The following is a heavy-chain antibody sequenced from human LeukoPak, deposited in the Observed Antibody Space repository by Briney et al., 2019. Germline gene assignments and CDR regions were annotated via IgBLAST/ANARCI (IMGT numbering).Heavy chain of an antibody. CDR1: GYSISSGYY. J-gene: IGHJ4*02. V-gene: IGHV4-38-2*02. CDR2: IYHSGST. Sequence: SETLSLTCTVSGYSISSGYYWGWIRQPPGKGLEWIGSIYHSGSTYYNPSLKSRVTISVDTSKNQFSLKLSSVTAADTAVYYCARVRGLGYCSGGSCYFDYWGQGTLVTVSS. D-gene: IGHD2-15*01. CDR3: ARVRGLGYCSGGSCYFDY.